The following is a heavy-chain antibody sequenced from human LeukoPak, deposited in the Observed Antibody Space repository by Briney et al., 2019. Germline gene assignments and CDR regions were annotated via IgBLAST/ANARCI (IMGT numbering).Heavy chain of an antibody. CDR1: GFTFSSYG. V-gene: IGHV3-30*18. CDR2: ISYDGSNK. D-gene: IGHD2-2*01. J-gene: IGHJ6*03. CDR3: AKRPRRIVVVPAEIYYYYYMDV. Sequence: QPGGSLRLSCAASGFTFSSYGMHWVRQAPGKGLEWVAVISYDGSNKYYADSVKGRFTISRDNSKNTLYLQMNSLRAEDTAVYYCAKRPRRIVVVPAEIYYYYYMDVWGKGTTVTVSS.